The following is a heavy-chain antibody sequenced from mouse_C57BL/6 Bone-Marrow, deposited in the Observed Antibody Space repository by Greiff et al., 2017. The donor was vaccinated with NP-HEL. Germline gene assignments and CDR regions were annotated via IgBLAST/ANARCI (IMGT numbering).Heavy chain of an antibody. D-gene: IGHD1-1*01. V-gene: IGHV1-69*01. Sequence: QVQLQQPGAELVMPGASVKLSCKASGYTFTSYWMHWVKQRPGQDLEWIGEIDPSDSSTNYNQKITGKSTLTVDNSSSSSYMQHSSLTSEDSAVYDCATITTVGAPNGYFDVWGTGTTVTVSS. CDR1: GYTFTSYW. J-gene: IGHJ1*03. CDR2: IDPSDSST. CDR3: ATITTVGAPNGYFDV.